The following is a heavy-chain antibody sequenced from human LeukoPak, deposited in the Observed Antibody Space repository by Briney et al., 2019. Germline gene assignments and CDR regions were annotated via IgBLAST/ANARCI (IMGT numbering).Heavy chain of an antibody. CDR1: GYTFTSYD. CDR3: ARGQRGSSWYNYYYYYGMDV. V-gene: IGHV1-8*01. Sequence: SVKVSCKASGYTFTSYDINWVRQATGQGLEWMGWMNPNSGNTGYAQKFQGRVTMTRSTSISTAYMELSSLRSEDTAVYYCARGQRGSSWYNYYYYYGMDVWGQGTTVTVSS. J-gene: IGHJ6*02. D-gene: IGHD6-13*01. CDR2: MNPNSGNT.